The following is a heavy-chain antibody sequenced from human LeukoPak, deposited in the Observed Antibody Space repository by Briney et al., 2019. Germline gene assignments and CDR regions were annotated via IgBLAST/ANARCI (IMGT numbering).Heavy chain of an antibody. J-gene: IGHJ5*02. CDR1: GYTLTELS. V-gene: IGHV1-24*01. Sequence: GASVKVSCKVSGYTLTELSMHWVRQAPGKGLEWMGGFDPEDGETIYAQKFQGRVTMTEDTSTDTAYMELSSLRSEDTAVYYCACYRFSSGGSRPNWFDPWGQGTLVTVSS. D-gene: IGHD2-15*01. CDR3: ACYRFSSGGSRPNWFDP. CDR2: FDPEDGET.